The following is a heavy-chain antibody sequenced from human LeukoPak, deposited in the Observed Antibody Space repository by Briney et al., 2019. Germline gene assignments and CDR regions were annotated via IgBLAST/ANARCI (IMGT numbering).Heavy chain of an antibody. CDR3: ASPATATIYYYGMDV. V-gene: IGHV1-69*04. CDR1: GGTFSSYA. J-gene: IGHJ6*02. CDR2: IIPILGIA. Sequence: SVKVSCKASGGTFSSYAISWGRQAPGQGLGWVGRIIPILGIANYAQKFQGRVTITADKSTSTAYMELSSLRSEDTAVYYCASPATATIYYYGMDVWGQGTTVTVSS. D-gene: IGHD5-12*01.